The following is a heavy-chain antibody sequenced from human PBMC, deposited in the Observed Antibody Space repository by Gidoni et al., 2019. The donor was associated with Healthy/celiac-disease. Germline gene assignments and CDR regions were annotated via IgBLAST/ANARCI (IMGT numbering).Heavy chain of an antibody. CDR1: GGSISSSSYY. Sequence: QLQLQESGPGLVKPSETLSLTCTVSGGSISSSSYYWGWIRQPPGKGLEWIGSIYYSGSTYYNPSLKSRVTISVDTSKNQFSLKLSSVTAADTAVYYCARRAFLEWLMGLTGRITRGGIDYWGQGTLVTVSS. J-gene: IGHJ4*02. V-gene: IGHV4-39*01. CDR3: ARRAFLEWLMGLTGRITRGGIDY. CDR2: IYYSGST. D-gene: IGHD3-3*01.